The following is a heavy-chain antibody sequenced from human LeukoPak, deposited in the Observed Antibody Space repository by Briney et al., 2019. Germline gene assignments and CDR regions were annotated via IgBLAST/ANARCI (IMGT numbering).Heavy chain of an antibody. Sequence: ASVKVSCKASVYAFTTYGISWVRQAPGQGLEWMVWISAYNGNTNYAPNLQGRVTMTTDTSTRTAYMELRSLRSDDTAVYYCAREDCSGGSCYSLSLTPVFHVFDIWGQGTMVTVSS. V-gene: IGHV1-18*01. CDR3: AREDCSGGSCYSLSLTPVFHVFDI. J-gene: IGHJ3*02. D-gene: IGHD2-15*01. CDR1: VYAFTTYG. CDR2: ISAYNGNT.